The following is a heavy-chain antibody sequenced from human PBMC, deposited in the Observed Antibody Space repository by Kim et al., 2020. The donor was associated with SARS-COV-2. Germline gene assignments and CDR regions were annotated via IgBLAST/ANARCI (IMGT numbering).Heavy chain of an antibody. V-gene: IGHV4-59*01. CDR2: IYYSGST. CDR1: GGSISSYY. D-gene: IGHD3-10*01. J-gene: IGHJ5*02. CDR3: ARVFYYGSGSYYNTPRDNWFDP. Sequence: SETLSLTCTVSGGSISSYYWSWIRQPPGKGLEWIGYIYYSGSTNYNPSLKSRVTISVDTSKNQFSLKLSSVTAADTAVYYCARVFYYGSGSYYNTPRDNWFDPWGQGTLVTVSS.